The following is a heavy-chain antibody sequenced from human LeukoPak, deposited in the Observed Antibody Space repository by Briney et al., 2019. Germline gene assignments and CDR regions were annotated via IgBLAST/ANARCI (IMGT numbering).Heavy chain of an antibody. CDR1: GFTFSSYA. D-gene: IGHD2-2*01. CDR3: AKGPRSAANYYYYYMDV. CDR2: ISGSGGST. Sequence: PGGSLRLSYAASGFTFSSYAMSWVRQAPGKGLEWVSAISGSGGSTYYADSVKGRFTISRDNSKNTLYLQMNSLRAEDTAVYYCAKGPRSAANYYYYYMDVWGKGTTVTVSS. V-gene: IGHV3-23*01. J-gene: IGHJ6*03.